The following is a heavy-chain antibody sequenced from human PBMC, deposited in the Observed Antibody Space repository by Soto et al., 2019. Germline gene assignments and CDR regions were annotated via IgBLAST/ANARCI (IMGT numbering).Heavy chain of an antibody. CDR1: GGTFSTYA. Sequence: QVQLVQSGAEVKKPGSSVKVSCKAPGGTFSTYAISWVRQAPGQGLEWMGGVIPIFGTPKYAQKSQGRVTNTADQSTSTGYMELRSLRSEDTAVYYCARSQGGSSSLDIYYYYYYGMDVWGQGTTVTVSS. CDR3: ARSQGGSSSLDIYYYYYYGMDV. J-gene: IGHJ6*02. V-gene: IGHV1-69*01. CDR2: VIPIFGTP. D-gene: IGHD2-15*01.